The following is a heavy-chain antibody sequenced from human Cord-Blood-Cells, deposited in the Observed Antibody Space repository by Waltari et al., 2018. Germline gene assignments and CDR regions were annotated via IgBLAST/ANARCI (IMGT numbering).Heavy chain of an antibody. V-gene: IGHV1-18*04. D-gene: IGHD2-8*02. CDR3: ARSSLLGPYWYFDL. CDR2: ISAYNGNT. CDR1: GYTFTSYG. J-gene: IGHJ2*01. Sequence: QVQLVRSGAEGKNPGAPVKVSCKASGYTFTSYGTSWVRQAPGQGLEWMGWISAYNGNTNYAQKLQGRVTMTTDTSTSTAYMELRSLRSDDTAVYYCARSSLLGPYWYFDLWGRGTLVTVSS.